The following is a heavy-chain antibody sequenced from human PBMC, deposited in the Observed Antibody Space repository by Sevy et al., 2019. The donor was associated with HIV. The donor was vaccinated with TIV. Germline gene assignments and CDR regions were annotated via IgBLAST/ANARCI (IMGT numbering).Heavy chain of an antibody. CDR1: GFTFSKYS. Sequence: GGSPILSCAASGFTFSKYSMSWVRQPPGKGLEWVSTLSFGSGEINYADSVKGRFTISRDNSKSSVYLQMNNLRPEDTAVYYCAREGCTKPHDYWGQGTLVTVSS. J-gene: IGHJ4*02. CDR2: LSFGSGEI. V-gene: IGHV3-23*01. CDR3: AREGCTKPHDY. D-gene: IGHD2-8*01.